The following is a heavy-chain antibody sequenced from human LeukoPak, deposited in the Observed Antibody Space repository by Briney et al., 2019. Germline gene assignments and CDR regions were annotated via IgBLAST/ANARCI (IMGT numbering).Heavy chain of an antibody. V-gene: IGHV3-33*01. CDR2: IWCDGSNK. CDR1: GFTFSSYG. D-gene: IGHD2-2*01. Sequence: PGRSLRLSCAASGFTFSSYGMHWVRQAPGKGLEWVAVIWCDGSNKYYADSVKGRFTISRDNSKNTLYLQMNSLRAENTAVYYCARDVSSSSFDYWGQGTLVTVSS. J-gene: IGHJ4*02. CDR3: ARDVSSSSFDY.